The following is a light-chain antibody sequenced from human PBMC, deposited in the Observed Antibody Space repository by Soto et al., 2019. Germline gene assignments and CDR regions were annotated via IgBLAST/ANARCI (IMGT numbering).Light chain of an antibody. J-gene: IGLJ3*02. CDR2: SDD. Sequence: QSALTQPPSLSGIPGQRVTISCSGRNSNIGRYSVNWYQHFPGTAPKILIYSDDERPSGVPDRFSGSKSGTSASLAISGLQSEDEAEYYCAAWDDNLNGPLFGGGTKLTVL. CDR3: AAWDDNLNGPL. V-gene: IGLV1-44*01. CDR1: NSNIGRYS.